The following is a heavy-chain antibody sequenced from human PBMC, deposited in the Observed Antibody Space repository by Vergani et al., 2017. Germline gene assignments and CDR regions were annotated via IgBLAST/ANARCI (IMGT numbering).Heavy chain of an antibody. D-gene: IGHD2-2*01. J-gene: IGHJ5*02. V-gene: IGHV1-18*01. CDR3: ALAESSNSCINSVCITPETGSWFDP. CDR1: CYTFTSYG. Sequence: QVQLVQSGAEVKKPGASVKVSCQASCYTFTSYGISWVRQAPGQGLEWMGWISAYNGNTNYAQKFQDRVTITRDRAMSTAYMELSSLRSEDTAMYYCALAESSNSCINSVCITPETGSWFDPWGQGTLVTVSS. CDR2: ISAYNGNT.